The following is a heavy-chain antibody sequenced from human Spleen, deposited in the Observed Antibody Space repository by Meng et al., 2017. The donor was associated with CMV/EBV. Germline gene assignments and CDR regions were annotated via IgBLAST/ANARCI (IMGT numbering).Heavy chain of an antibody. CDR1: GFTFSSYA. CDR3: AKRGIFGVYIMDV. J-gene: IGHJ6*02. D-gene: IGHD3-3*01. CDR2: IRFDGTNK. V-gene: IGHV3-30*02. Sequence: GGSLRLSCAASGFTFSSYAMHWVRQAPGKGLEWVANIRFDGTNKYHADSVKGRFTISRDNSKNTVYLQMNSLRAEDTAVYYCAKRGIFGVYIMDVWGRGTTVTVSS.